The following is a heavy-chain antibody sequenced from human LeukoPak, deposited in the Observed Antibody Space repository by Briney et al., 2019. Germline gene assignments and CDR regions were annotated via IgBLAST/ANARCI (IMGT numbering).Heavy chain of an antibody. D-gene: IGHD2-21*01. V-gene: IGHV1-46*01. J-gene: IGHJ4*02. Sequence: ASVKVSCKASGYTFTSYYMHWVRQAPGQGLEWMGIINPSGGSTSYAQKFQGRVTITADESTSTAYMELSSLRSEDTAVYYCASVEGALFDYWGQGTLVTVSS. CDR3: ASVEGALFDY. CDR2: INPSGGST. CDR1: GYTFTSYY.